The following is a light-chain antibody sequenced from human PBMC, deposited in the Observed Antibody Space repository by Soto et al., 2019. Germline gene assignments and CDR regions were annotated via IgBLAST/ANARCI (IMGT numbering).Light chain of an antibody. CDR1: QTGSNN. J-gene: IGKJ3*01. Sequence: DIMMTQSPATVSVSPGGRATLSCRASQTGSNNLAWYQQRPRRAPRLLHYAPSTRAKGIPARFSGSQSGTEFTLTVSSVQSADFAVYYCQQYSKWPQFTFGPGTKV. CDR3: QQYSKWPQFT. CDR2: APS. V-gene: IGKV3-15*01.